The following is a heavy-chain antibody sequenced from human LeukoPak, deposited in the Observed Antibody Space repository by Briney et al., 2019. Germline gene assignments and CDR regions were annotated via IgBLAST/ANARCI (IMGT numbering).Heavy chain of an antibody. J-gene: IGHJ5*02. CDR1: GGTFSSYA. CDR2: IIPILGIA. CDR3: ARVPSITMVRGVIITPNWFDP. V-gene: IGHV1-69*04. Sequence: ASVKVSCKASGGTFSSYAISWVRQAPGQGLEWMGRIIPILGIANYAQKFQGGVTITADKSTSTAYMELSSLRSEDTAVYYCARVPSITMVRGVIITPNWFDPWGQGTLVTVSS. D-gene: IGHD3-10*01.